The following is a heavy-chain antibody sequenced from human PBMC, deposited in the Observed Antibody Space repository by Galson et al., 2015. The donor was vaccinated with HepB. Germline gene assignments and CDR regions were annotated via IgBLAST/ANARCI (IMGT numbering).Heavy chain of an antibody. CDR2: LCSSGGRK. Sequence: SLRLSCAASGFTFSSYHMSWVRQAPGKGLEWVSGLCSSGGRKYYADSVKGRSTLSRDNSKNTLYLQMNNLRAADTARYYCTRGISNTDFWGQGTLVSVTS. V-gene: IGHV3-23*01. CDR3: TRGISNTDF. CDR1: GFTFSSYH. J-gene: IGHJ4*03. D-gene: IGHD1/OR15-1a*01.